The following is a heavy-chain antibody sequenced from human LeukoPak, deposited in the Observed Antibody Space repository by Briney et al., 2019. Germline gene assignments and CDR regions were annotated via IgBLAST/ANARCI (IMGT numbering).Heavy chain of an antibody. CDR1: GGSLSGYY. Sequence: PSETLSLTCAVYGGSLSGYYWSWIRQPPGMGLEWIGEINHSGSTNYNPSLKSRVTISVDTSKNQFSLKLSSVTAADTAVYYCARGRRLTQPPRAVWFDPWGQGTLVTVSS. CDR2: INHSGST. CDR3: ARGRRLTQPPRAVWFDP. D-gene: IGHD1-1*01. J-gene: IGHJ5*02. V-gene: IGHV4-34*01.